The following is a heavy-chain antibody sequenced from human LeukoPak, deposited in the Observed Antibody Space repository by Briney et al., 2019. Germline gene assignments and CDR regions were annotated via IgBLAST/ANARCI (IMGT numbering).Heavy chain of an antibody. D-gene: IGHD5-18*01. J-gene: IGHJ4*02. CDR1: GFTFSSYS. CDR3: ARVGGYSYGYRVVSYFDY. CDR2: ISSSSSYI. V-gene: IGHV3-21*01. Sequence: GGSLRLSCAASGFTFSSYSMYWVRQAPGKGLEWVSSISSSSSYIYYADSVKGRFTISRDNAKNSLYLQMNSLRAEDTAVYYCARVGGYSYGYRVVSYFDYWGQGTLVTVSS.